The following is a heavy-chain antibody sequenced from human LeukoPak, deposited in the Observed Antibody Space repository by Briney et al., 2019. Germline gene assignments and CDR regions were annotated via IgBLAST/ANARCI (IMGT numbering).Heavy chain of an antibody. J-gene: IGHJ4*02. CDR1: GGSISSYY. Sequence: PSETLSLTCTVSGGSISSYYWSWIRQPPGKGLEWIGYIYYSGSTNYSPSLKSRVTISVDTSKNQFSLKLSSVTAADTAVYYCARAGWQEETFDYWGQGTLVTVSS. CDR2: IYYSGST. V-gene: IGHV4-59*01. CDR3: ARAGWQEETFDY. D-gene: IGHD5-24*01.